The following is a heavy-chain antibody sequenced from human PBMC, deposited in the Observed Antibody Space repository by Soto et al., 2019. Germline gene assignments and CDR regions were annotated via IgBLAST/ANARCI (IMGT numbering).Heavy chain of an antibody. CDR3: AREQYYDILTGYYGPVYYGMDV. CDR1: GYTFTSYG. J-gene: IGHJ6*02. D-gene: IGHD3-9*01. V-gene: IGHV1-69*04. Sequence: SVKVSCKASGYTFTSYGISWVRQAPGQGLEWMGRIIPILGIANYAQKFQGRVTITADKSTSTAYMELSSLRSEDTAVYYCAREQYYDILTGYYGPVYYGMDVWGQGTTVTVSS. CDR2: IIPILGIA.